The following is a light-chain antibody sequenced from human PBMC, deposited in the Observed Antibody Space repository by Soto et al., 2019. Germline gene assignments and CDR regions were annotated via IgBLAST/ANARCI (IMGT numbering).Light chain of an antibody. Sequence: DIQMTQSPSALPASVGDRVTVTCRSSQSIRGYLNWYQHKPGTAPKLLIFAASRLQTGVPLRFSGSGSGTNFTLTISNLHPAEFATYSCQQTYSIPLTFGGGTKVEIK. V-gene: IGKV1-39*01. CDR3: QQTYSIPLT. CDR1: QSIRGY. CDR2: AAS. J-gene: IGKJ4*01.